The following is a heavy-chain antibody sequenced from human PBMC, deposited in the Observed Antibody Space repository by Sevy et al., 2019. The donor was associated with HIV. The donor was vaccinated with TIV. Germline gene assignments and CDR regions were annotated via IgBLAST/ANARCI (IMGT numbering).Heavy chain of an antibody. D-gene: IGHD3-16*01. CDR3: ARERDMITDGVGESFDI. CDR1: GFTFSSSA. J-gene: IGHJ3*02. Sequence: GGSLRLSCAASGFTFSSSAMNWVRQAPGKGLEWVSSISSSSTYIYYADSVKGRFTISRDNAKNSLYLQMNSLRAEDTAGYYCARERDMITDGVGESFDIWGQGTMFTVSS. V-gene: IGHV3-21*01. CDR2: ISSSSTYI.